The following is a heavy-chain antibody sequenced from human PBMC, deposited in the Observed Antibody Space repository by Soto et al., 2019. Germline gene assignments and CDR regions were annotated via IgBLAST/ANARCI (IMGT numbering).Heavy chain of an antibody. CDR3: ARRYGVYFDY. CDR2: IYYSGST. CDR1: GGSISSYY. D-gene: IGHD4-17*01. J-gene: IGHJ4*02. V-gene: IGHV4-59*08. Sequence: QVQLQESGPGLEKPSETLSLTCTVSGGSISSYYWSWIRQPPGKGLEWIGYIYYSGSTNYNPSLKSRVTISVDTSKNQFSLKLSSVTAADTAVYYCARRYGVYFDYWGQGTLVTVSS.